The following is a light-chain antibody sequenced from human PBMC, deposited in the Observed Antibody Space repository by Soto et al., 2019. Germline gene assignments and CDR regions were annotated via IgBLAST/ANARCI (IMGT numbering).Light chain of an antibody. CDR3: QHYNRYSPYT. CDR2: TAS. V-gene: IGKV1-5*03. Sequence: DIQMTQFPSTLSASMGDRVTITCRASQSISTWLAWYQQKAGKAPKLLIYTASSLETGVPSRFSGSGSGTEFTLTISSLQPDDFATYYCQHYNRYSPYTFGQGTRLEIK. CDR1: QSISTW. J-gene: IGKJ2*01.